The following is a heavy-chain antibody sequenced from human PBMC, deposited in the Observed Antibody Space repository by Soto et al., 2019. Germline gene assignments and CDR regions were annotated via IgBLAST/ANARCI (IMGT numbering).Heavy chain of an antibody. CDR2: ISGSGGSP. Sequence: EVQLLESGGGLVQPGGSLRLSCAASGFTFRSYSMAWVRQAAGKGLEWVSVISGSGGSPYYADSVKGRFTIPRDNAKNTFYLEMNTPRPAPTAVYYCANGSQMYYDVLTGNYISYYFEYWGQGTLLTVSS. J-gene: IGHJ4*02. V-gene: IGHV3-23*01. CDR1: GFTFRSYS. CDR3: ANGSQMYYDVLTGNYISYYFEY. D-gene: IGHD3-9*01.